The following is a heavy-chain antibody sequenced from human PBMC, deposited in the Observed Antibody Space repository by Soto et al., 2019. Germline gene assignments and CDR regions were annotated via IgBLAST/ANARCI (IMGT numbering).Heavy chain of an antibody. Sequence: ASVKVSRKASGYTFTSDYMHWVRQTPGQGLEWMGIINPSGSTTYAQKFQGRVTMTRDTSTSTVYMQLSSLRSEDTAVYYCARVYCSGGSCYSIDYWGQGTLVTVSS. CDR1: GYTFTSDY. J-gene: IGHJ4*02. CDR3: ARVYCSGGSCYSIDY. V-gene: IGHV1-46*03. D-gene: IGHD2-15*01. CDR2: INPSGST.